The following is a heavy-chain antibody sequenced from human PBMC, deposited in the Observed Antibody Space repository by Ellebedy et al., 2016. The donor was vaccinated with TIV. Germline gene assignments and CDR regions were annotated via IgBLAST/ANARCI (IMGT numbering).Heavy chain of an antibody. Sequence: GGSLRLSXAVSGFTFSRYWLSWVRQAPGKGLEWVANINQHGSEKYYVDSVRGRFTIPRDNARNSLSLQMNSLRAEDTAVYYCARGGGSKGCGKFDYWGQGTLVTVSS. CDR1: GFTFSRYW. V-gene: IGHV3-7*01. D-gene: IGHD6-25*01. J-gene: IGHJ4*02. CDR3: ARGGGSKGCGKFDY. CDR2: INQHGSEK.